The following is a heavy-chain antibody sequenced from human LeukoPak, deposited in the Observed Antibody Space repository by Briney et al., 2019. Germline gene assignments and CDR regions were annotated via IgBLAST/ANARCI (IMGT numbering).Heavy chain of an antibody. J-gene: IGHJ4*02. CDR1: GGSFSGYY. CDR2: INHSGST. CDR3: ARGSADTAMASGDY. Sequence: SETLSLTCAVYGGSFSGYYWSWIRQPPGKGLEWIGEINHSGSTNYNPSLKSRVTISVDTSKNQFSLKLSSVTAADTAVYYCARGSADTAMASGDYWGQGTLVTVSS. D-gene: IGHD5-18*01. V-gene: IGHV4-34*01.